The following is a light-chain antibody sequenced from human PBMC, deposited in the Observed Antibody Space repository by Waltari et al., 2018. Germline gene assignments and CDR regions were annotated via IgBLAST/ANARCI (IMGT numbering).Light chain of an antibody. CDR2: EVR. CDR1: SSDVGSYNL. CDR3: CSYAGSSTVV. V-gene: IGLV2-23*02. J-gene: IGLJ2*01. Sequence: QSALTQPASVSGSPGQSITISCTGTSSDVGSYNLVPWYQQHPGKAPKLMIYEVRKRHXXXXXXXSGXKSGNTASLTISGLQAEDEADYYCCSYAGSSTVVFGGGTKLTVL.